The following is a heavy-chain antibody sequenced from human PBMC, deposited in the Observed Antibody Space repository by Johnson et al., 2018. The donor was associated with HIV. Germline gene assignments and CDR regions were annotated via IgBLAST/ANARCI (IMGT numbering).Heavy chain of an antibody. CDR1: GFTFSNAW. D-gene: IGHD4-17*01. CDR3: ARPADYGDYSRDAFDI. J-gene: IGHJ3*02. V-gene: IGHV3-66*01. Sequence: VQLVESGGGLVQPGGSLRLSCAASGFTFSNAWMSWVRQAPGKGLEWVSAIYSGGSTYYADSVKGRFTISRDNSKNSLYLQMNSLRVEDTALYYCARPADYGDYSRDAFDIWGQGTMVTVSS. CDR2: IYSGGST.